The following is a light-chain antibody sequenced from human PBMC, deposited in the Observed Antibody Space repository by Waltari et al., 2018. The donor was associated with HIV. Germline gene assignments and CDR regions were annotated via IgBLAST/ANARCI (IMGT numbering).Light chain of an antibody. CDR2: TNT. V-gene: IGLV1-44*01. Sequence: QSVLTQPPSASGTPGQRVTISCSGSSSNIGDNTVNWYQQLPGTAPKLLIYTNTQRPSWFPARFSGSKSGTSASLAISGLQSEDEAVYYCATWDDSLNGHVVFGGGTKLTVL. CDR3: ATWDDSLNGHVV. CDR1: SSNIGDNT. J-gene: IGLJ2*01.